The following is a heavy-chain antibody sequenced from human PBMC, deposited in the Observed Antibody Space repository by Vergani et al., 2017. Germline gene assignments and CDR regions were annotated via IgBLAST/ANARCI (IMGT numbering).Heavy chain of an antibody. V-gene: IGHV1-46*01. Sequence: QVQLVQSGAEVKKPGASVKVSCKASGYTFTSYYMHWVRQAPGQGLEWMGIINPSGGSTSYAQKFQGRVTMTSDTSTSTVYMELSSLRSEDTAVYYCAREPREGATDYWGQGTLVTVSS. J-gene: IGHJ4*02. CDR2: INPSGGST. D-gene: IGHD1-26*01. CDR3: AREPREGATDY. CDR1: GYTFTSYY.